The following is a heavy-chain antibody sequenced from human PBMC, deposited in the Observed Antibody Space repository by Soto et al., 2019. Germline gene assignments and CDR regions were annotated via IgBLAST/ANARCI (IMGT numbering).Heavy chain of an antibody. D-gene: IGHD1-1*01. V-gene: IGHV4-34*12. CDR2: IMHSGSS. Sequence: VQLQQWGAGLLKPSETLSLTCAVSGGSFSGYYWSWIRQPPGKGLEWIGEIMHSGSSNYNPSLESRLTMSVDTSKNQISLQLSSMTAADTAVYYCARVKTGTLPYYFDFWGQGTRVIVSS. CDR1: GGSFSGYY. CDR3: ARVKTGTLPYYFDF. J-gene: IGHJ4*02.